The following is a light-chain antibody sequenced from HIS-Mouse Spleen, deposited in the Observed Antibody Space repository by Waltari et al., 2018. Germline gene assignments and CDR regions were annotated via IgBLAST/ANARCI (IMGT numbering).Light chain of an antibody. Sequence: SYELTQPPSVSVSTGQTARITCSGDALPKKYPYWDQQKSGQAPVLVIYEDSKRPSGIPERFSGSSSGTMATLTISGAQVEDEADYYCYSTDSSGNHRVFGGGTKLTVL. CDR2: EDS. CDR3: YSTDSSGNHRV. J-gene: IGLJ2*01. CDR1: ALPKKY. V-gene: IGLV3-10*01.